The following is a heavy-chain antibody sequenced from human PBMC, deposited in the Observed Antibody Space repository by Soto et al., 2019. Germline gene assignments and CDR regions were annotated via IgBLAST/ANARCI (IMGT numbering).Heavy chain of an antibody. V-gene: IGHV1-24*01. Sequence: ASVKVSCKVSGYTLTELSMHWVRQAPGKGLEWMGGFDPEDGETIYAQKFQGRVTMTKDTSTDTAYMELSSLRSEDTAVYYCATDRAYGSGSYDAFDIWGQGTMVTVSS. CDR2: FDPEDGET. J-gene: IGHJ3*02. D-gene: IGHD3-10*01. CDR1: GYTLTELS. CDR3: ATDRAYGSGSYDAFDI.